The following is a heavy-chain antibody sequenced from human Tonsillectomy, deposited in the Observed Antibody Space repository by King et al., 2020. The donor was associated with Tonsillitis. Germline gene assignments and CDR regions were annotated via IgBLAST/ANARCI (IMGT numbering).Heavy chain of an antibody. J-gene: IGHJ5*02. CDR2: IYSSDTT. V-gene: IGHV4-31*03. CDR3: GSYEGGVFDP. D-gene: IGHD5-12*01. CDR1: GGSISGGGHY. Sequence: QLQESGPGLVKPSQTLSLTCTVSGGSISGGGHYWSWIRQHPGKGLEWIGYIYSSDTTSYNPPLKSRLTISLDTSKNQFSRELSSVTAADTAVYYCGSYEGGVFDPWGQGTLVTVSS.